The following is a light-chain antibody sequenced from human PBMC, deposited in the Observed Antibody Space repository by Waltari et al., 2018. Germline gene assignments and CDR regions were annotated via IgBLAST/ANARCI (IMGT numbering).Light chain of an antibody. Sequence: QSVLTQPPSASGTPGHRVTISCPGSSSNSGRNIDNWYQQLPGTAPKLLIYSNNQRPSVVPDRFSGSKSGTSASLAISGLQSEDEADYYCAAWDDSLNGWVFGGGTKLTVL. J-gene: IGLJ3*02. CDR3: AAWDDSLNGWV. CDR1: SSNSGRNI. CDR2: SNN. V-gene: IGLV1-44*01.